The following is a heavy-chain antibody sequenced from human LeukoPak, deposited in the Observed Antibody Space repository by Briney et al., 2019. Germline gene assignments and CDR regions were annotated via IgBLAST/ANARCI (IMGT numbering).Heavy chain of an antibody. CDR3: ARGAYQLPFNNWFDP. V-gene: IGHV1-2*06. D-gene: IGHD2-2*01. CDR1: GYTFTGYY. CDR2: INPNSGGT. Sequence: GASVKVSCKASGYTFTGYYMHWVRQAPGQGLEWMGRINPNSGGTNYAQKFQGRVTMTRDTSISTAYMELSRLRSDDTAVYYCARGAYQLPFNNWFDPWGQGTLVTVSS. J-gene: IGHJ5*02.